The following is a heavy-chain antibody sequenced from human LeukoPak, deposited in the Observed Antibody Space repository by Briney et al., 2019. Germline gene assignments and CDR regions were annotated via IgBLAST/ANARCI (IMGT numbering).Heavy chain of an antibody. CDR3: ARGGYYGSGNDFRFDP. J-gene: IGHJ5*02. CDR2: IYYSGST. CDR1: GGSISSYY. D-gene: IGHD3-10*01. Sequence: ASETLSLTCTVSGGSISSYYWSWIRQPAGKGLEWIGYIYYSGSTNYKPSLKSRVTISVDTSKNQFSLKLSSVTAADTAVYYCARGGYYGSGNDFRFDPWGQGTLVTVSS. V-gene: IGHV4-59*01.